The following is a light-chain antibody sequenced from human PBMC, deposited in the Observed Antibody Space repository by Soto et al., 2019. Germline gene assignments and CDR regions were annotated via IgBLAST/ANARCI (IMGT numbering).Light chain of an antibody. J-gene: IGLJ2*01. CDR1: SSDVGGYNY. V-gene: IGLV2-14*01. Sequence: QSALTQPASVSGSPGQSITISCTGTSSDVGGYNYVSWYQQHPGKAPKLMIYDVSNRPSGVSKRFSGSKSGNTASLTISGLQAEDGAEYYCSSYTSSSTLVVFGGGTKLTVL. CDR3: SSYTSSSTLVV. CDR2: DVS.